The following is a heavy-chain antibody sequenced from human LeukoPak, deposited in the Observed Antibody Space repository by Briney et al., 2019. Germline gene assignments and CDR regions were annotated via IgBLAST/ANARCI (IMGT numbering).Heavy chain of an antibody. D-gene: IGHD2-15*01. V-gene: IGHV3-7*03. CDR1: EFTLSDHW. J-gene: IGHJ6*02. CDR3: ARLVDSLDYAMDI. Sequence: PGGSLRLPCVASEFTLSDHWINWVRQAPGKGLEWVANIKQDGSEKNYLGSVKGRFTISRDNAKKSVYLQMNNLRAGDTAVYYCARLVDSLDYAMDIWGQGTTVIVSS. CDR2: IKQDGSEK.